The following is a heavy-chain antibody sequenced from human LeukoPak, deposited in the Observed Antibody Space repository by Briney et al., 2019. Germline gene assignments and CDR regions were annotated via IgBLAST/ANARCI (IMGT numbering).Heavy chain of an antibody. D-gene: IGHD5-18*01. J-gene: IGHJ4*02. CDR1: GFTFSSYA. Sequence: PGRSLRLSCAASGFTFSSYAMHWVRQAPGKGLEWVAVISYDGSNKYYADSVKGRFTISRDNSKNTLYLQMNSLRAEDTAVYYCARDRGYSYGNFDYWGQGTLVTVSS. CDR2: ISYDGSNK. V-gene: IGHV3-30-3*01. CDR3: ARDRGYSYGNFDY.